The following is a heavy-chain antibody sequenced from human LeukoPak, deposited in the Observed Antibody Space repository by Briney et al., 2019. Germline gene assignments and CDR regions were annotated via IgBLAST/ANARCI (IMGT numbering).Heavy chain of an antibody. V-gene: IGHV4-39*01. J-gene: IGHJ5*02. D-gene: IGHD6-13*01. Sequence: SETLSLTCTVSGGSISSSSYYWGWIRQPPGKGLEWIGSIYYSGSTYYNPSLKSRVTISVDTSKNQFSLKLSSVTAADTAVYYCARRGAAPWGWFDPWGQGTLVTVSS. CDR1: GGSISSSSYY. CDR2: IYYSGST. CDR3: ARRGAAPWGWFDP.